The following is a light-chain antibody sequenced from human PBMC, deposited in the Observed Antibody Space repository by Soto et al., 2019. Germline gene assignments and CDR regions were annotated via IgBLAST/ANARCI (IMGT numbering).Light chain of an antibody. J-gene: IGKJ4*01. Sequence: DIQMTQSPSSVSASVGDRVTITCRASQGIGTWLAWYQQKPGQVPKYLIYGASSLHSGVPSRFSGSGSGTYFTLTISSLQPVDFATYFCQQANHFPLTFGGGTRVEIK. CDR2: GAS. CDR3: QQANHFPLT. CDR1: QGIGTW. V-gene: IGKV1-12*01.